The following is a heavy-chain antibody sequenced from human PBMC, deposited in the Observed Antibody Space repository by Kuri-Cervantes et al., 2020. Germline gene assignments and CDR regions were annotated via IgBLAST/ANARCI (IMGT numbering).Heavy chain of an antibody. CDR2: INPNSGGT. CDR1: GYTFTGYY. V-gene: IGHV1-2*02. CDR3: AREGPNVGMDV. J-gene: IGHJ6*02. Sequence: ASVQDSCKASGYTFTGYYMHWVRQAPGQGLEWMGWINPNSGGTNYPQQFQGRVTMTRDTSISTAYMEMSRLRSDDTAVYYCAREGPNVGMDVWGQGTTVTVSS.